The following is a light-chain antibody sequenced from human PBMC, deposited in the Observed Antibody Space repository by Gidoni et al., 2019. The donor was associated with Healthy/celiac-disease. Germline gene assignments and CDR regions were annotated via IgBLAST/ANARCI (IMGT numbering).Light chain of an antibody. Sequence: EIVLTQSPATLSLSPGERATLSCRASQSVSSYLAWYQQKPGQAPRLLIYDASTMATGIPARFSGSGSGTDFTLTISSLEPEDFAVYYCQQRSNWLLTFGGGTKVEIK. CDR1: QSVSSY. CDR3: QQRSNWLLT. CDR2: DAS. V-gene: IGKV3-11*01. J-gene: IGKJ4*01.